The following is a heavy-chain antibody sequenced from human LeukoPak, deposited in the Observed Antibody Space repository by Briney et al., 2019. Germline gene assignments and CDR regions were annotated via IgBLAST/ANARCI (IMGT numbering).Heavy chain of an antibody. J-gene: IGHJ6*03. Sequence: RSSETLSLTCAVYGGSFSGYYWSWIRQPPGKGLEWIGEINHSGSTNYNPSLKSRVTISVDTSKNQFSLKLSSVTAADTAVYYCARRGYSYGYYYMDVWGKGTTVTVSS. CDR3: ARRGYSYGYYYMDV. CDR1: GGSFSGYY. D-gene: IGHD5-18*01. CDR2: INHSGST. V-gene: IGHV4-34*01.